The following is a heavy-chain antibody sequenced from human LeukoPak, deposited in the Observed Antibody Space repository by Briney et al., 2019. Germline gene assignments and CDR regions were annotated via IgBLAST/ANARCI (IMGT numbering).Heavy chain of an antibody. J-gene: IGHJ3*02. Sequence: SETLSLTCTVSGGSISSSSYYWGWIRQPPGKGLEWIGSIYYSGSTYYNPSLKSRVTISVDTSKNQFSLKLSSVTAADTAVYYCARPSSMIVVVITGEDDAFDIWGQGTMVTVSS. D-gene: IGHD3-22*01. V-gene: IGHV4-39*01. CDR2: IYYSGST. CDR1: GGSISSSSYY. CDR3: ARPSSMIVVVITGEDDAFDI.